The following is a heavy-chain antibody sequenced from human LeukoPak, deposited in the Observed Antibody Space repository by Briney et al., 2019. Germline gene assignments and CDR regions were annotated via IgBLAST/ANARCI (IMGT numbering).Heavy chain of an antibody. J-gene: IGHJ1*01. CDR1: GYTFSDYY. V-gene: IGHV1-18*04. CDR2: ISAYNGNT. Sequence: GASVKVSCKASGYTFSDYYIHWVRQAPGQGLEWMGWISAYNGNTNYAQKLQGRVTMTTDTSTSTAYMELRSLRSDDTAVYYCARAGVTTVTTRYFQHWGQGTLVTVSS. CDR3: ARAGVTTVTTRYFQH. D-gene: IGHD4-17*01.